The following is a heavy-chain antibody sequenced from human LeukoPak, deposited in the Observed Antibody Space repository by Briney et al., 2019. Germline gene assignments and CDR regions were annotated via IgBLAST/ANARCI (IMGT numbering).Heavy chain of an antibody. D-gene: IGHD6-13*01. V-gene: IGHV4-59*13. CDR3: ARGYSSSWYEVSFDY. Sequence: SETLSLTCTVSGGSISTYYWSWIRQTPGKGLEWIGYIYYSGSTNYNPSLKSRVTISVDTSKNQFSLKLSSVTAADTAVYYCARGYSSSWYEVSFDYWGQGTLVTVSS. CDR2: IYYSGST. CDR1: GGSISTYY. J-gene: IGHJ4*02.